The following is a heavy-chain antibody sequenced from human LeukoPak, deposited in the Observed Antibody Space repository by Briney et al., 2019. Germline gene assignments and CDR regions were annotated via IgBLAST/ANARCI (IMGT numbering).Heavy chain of an antibody. V-gene: IGHV3-21*01. D-gene: IGHD3-22*01. CDR1: GFTFSSYW. Sequence: PGGSLRLSCAASGFTFSSYWMHWVRQAPGKGLEWVSSISSSSSYIYYADSVKGRFTISRDNAKNSLYLQMNSLRAEDTAVYYCARDTGAYYDSGGLDYWGQGTLVTVSS. CDR3: ARDTGAYYDSGGLDY. CDR2: ISSSSSYI. J-gene: IGHJ4*02.